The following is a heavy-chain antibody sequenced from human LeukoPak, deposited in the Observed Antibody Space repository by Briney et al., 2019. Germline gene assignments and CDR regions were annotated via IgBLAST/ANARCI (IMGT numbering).Heavy chain of an antibody. CDR1: GFSFGDFP. CDR3: TRGSGRFEF. D-gene: IGHD2-15*01. J-gene: IGHJ4*02. CDR2: IRAKACGGTT. V-gene: IGHV3-49*04. Sequence: PGGSLRLSCAGSGFSFGDFPMTWVRQAPGKGLEWVGYIRAKACGGTTEYAASVKGRLTISRDDSKRIAYLQMNSLQTEDTGIYYCTRGSGRFEFWGQGALVTVSS.